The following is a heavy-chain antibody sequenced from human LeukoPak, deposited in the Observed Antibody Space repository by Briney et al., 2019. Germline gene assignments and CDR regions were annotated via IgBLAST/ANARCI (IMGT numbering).Heavy chain of an antibody. V-gene: IGHV3-66*01. CDR3: ARDRLANYDILTGYYLPGDAFDI. CDR2: IYSGGST. Sequence: GGSLRLSCAASGFTVSSNYMSWVRQAPGKGLEGVSVIYSGGSTYYADSVKGRFTISRDNSKNTLYLQMNSLRAEDTAVYYCARDRLANYDILTGYYLPGDAFDIWGQGTMVTVSS. J-gene: IGHJ3*02. CDR1: GFTVSSNY. D-gene: IGHD3-9*01.